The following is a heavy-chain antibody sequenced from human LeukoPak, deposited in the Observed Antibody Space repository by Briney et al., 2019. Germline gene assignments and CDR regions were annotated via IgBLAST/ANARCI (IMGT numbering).Heavy chain of an antibody. D-gene: IGHD5-12*01. J-gene: IGHJ3*02. CDR1: GFTFSSYW. CDR2: IKQDGSEK. Sequence: GGSLRLSCAASGFTFSSYWMSWVRQAPGKGLEWVANIKQDGSEKYYVDSVKGRFTISRDNAKNSLYLQMNSLRAEDTAVYYCARAGVAVATIITDAFDIWGQGTMVTVSS. V-gene: IGHV3-7*01. CDR3: ARAGVAVATIITDAFDI.